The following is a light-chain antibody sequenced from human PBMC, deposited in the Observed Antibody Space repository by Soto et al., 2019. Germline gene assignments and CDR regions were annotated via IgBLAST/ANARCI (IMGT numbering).Light chain of an antibody. Sequence: EIVMTQSPATLSVSPGERATLSCRASQSVSINLAWYQQEPGQAPRLLIYGASTRATGIPARFSGSGSGTEFTLTISSLQSADSAVYFCQQYNNWPQTFGQGTKVEIK. J-gene: IGKJ1*01. CDR3: QQYNNWPQT. CDR2: GAS. V-gene: IGKV3-15*01. CDR1: QSVSIN.